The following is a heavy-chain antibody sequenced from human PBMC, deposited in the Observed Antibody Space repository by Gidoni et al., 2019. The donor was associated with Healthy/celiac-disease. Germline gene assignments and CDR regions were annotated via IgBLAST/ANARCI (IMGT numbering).Heavy chain of an antibody. CDR2: INPNSGGT. J-gene: IGHJ4*02. CDR1: GYTFTGYY. Sequence: QVQLVQSGAEVKKPGASVKVSCKASGYTFTGYYMHWVRQAPGQGLEWMGWINPNSGGTNYAQKFQGRVTMTRDTSISTAYMELSRLRSDDTAVYYCARDLKDIVVVPAAELDYWGQGTLVTVSS. V-gene: IGHV1-2*02. CDR3: ARDLKDIVVVPAAELDY. D-gene: IGHD2-2*01.